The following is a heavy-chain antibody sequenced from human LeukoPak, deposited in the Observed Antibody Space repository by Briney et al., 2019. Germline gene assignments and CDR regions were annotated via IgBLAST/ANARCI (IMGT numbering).Heavy chain of an antibody. CDR1: GGSFSGYY. J-gene: IGHJ6*03. V-gene: IGHV4-34*01. Sequence: PSETLSLTCAVYGGSFSGYYWSWIRQPPGKGLEWIGEINHSGSTNYNPSLKSRVTISVDTSKNQFSLKLSSVTAADTAVYYCARDRGGYSYGYRGYYYYYMDVWGKGTTVTVSS. CDR3: ARDRGGYSYGYRGYYYYYMDV. D-gene: IGHD5-18*01. CDR2: INHSGST.